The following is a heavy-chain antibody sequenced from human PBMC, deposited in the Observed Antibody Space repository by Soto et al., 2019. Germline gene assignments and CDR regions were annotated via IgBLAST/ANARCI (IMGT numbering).Heavy chain of an antibody. CDR2: IYYSETT. D-gene: IGHD4-17*01. CDR3: ARLSATVALDY. CDR1: GASIISHH. V-gene: IGHV4-59*08. J-gene: IGHJ4*02. Sequence: PSETLSLTCTVSGASIISHHWLWIRQPPGKGLEWFGYIYYSETTNYNPSLKSRVTISVDTSKNQFSLNLSSVTAADTAIYYCARLSATVALDYWGQGTLVTVSS.